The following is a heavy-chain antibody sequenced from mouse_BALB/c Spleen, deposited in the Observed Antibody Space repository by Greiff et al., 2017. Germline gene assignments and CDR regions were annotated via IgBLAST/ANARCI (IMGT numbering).Heavy chain of an antibody. D-gene: IGHD1-1*01. CDR3: AKKGHYYGSSYAMDY. Sequence: QVQLQQSGPSLVQPSQSLSITCTVSGFSLTSYGVHWVRQSPGKGLEWLGVIWRGGSTDYNAAFMSRLSITKDNSKSQVFFKMNSLQADDTAIYYCAKKGHYYGSSYAMDYWGQGTSVTVSS. V-gene: IGHV2-5-1*01. CDR2: IWRGGST. CDR1: GFSLTSYG. J-gene: IGHJ4*01.